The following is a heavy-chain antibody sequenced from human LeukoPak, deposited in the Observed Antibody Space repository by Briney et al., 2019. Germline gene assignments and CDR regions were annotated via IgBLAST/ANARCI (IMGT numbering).Heavy chain of an antibody. V-gene: IGHV3-23*01. J-gene: IGHJ4*02. Sequence: GGSLRLSCAASEFTFSSYEMNWVRQTPGKGLEWVSDISGSGGSTYYADSVKGRFTISRDNSKNTLYLQMNSLRAEDTAVYYCAKEFFYYDILTGYYDYWGQGTLVTVSS. CDR2: ISGSGGST. CDR3: AKEFFYYDILTGYYDY. D-gene: IGHD3-9*01. CDR1: EFTFSSYE.